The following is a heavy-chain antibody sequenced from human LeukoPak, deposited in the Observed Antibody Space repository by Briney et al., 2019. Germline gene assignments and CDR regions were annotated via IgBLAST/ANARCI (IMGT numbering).Heavy chain of an antibody. J-gene: IGHJ1*01. V-gene: IGHV1-18*01. CDR3: ARDMVHGSQDAEYFQH. CDR1: GYTFTSYG. D-gene: IGHD2-8*01. CDR2: ISAYNGNT. Sequence: GASVKVSCKASGYTFTSYGISWVRQAPGQGLEWMGWISAYNGNTNYAQKLQGRVTMTTDTSTSTAYMELRSLRSDDTAIYYCARDMVHGSQDAEYFQHWGQGTLVTVSS.